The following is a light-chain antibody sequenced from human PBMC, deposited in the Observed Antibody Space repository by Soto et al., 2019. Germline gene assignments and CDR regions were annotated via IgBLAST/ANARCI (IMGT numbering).Light chain of an antibody. J-gene: IGKJ5*01. CDR2: DAS. CDR3: QQYYSYLLT. Sequence: IQMTQSPSTLSASVGDRVTITCRASQSISSWLAWYQQKPGKAPKLLIYDASSLESGVPSRFSGSGSGTDFTLTISCLQSEDFATYYCQQYYSYLLTFGQGTRLEI. CDR1: QSISSW. V-gene: IGKV1-5*01.